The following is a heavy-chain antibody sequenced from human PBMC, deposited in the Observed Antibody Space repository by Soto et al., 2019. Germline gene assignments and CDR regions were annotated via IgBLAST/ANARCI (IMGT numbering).Heavy chain of an antibody. CDR1: GGTFTSYA. V-gene: IGHV1-69*01. CDR3: ARAEMAVAARFHYYGMDV. Sequence: QVQLVQSGAEVKKPGSSVRVSCKASGGTFTSYAFNWVRQAPGQGLEWMGGIIPVFGTSDSAQKFQGRLTISADESTNTVYMELSSLRSEDTALYYCARAEMAVAARFHYYGMDVWGQGTTVIVSS. J-gene: IGHJ6*02. CDR2: IIPVFGTS. D-gene: IGHD6-19*01.